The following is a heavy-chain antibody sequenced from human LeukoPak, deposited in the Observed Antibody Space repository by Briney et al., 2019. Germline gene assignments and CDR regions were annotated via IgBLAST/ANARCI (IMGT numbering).Heavy chain of an antibody. CDR2: ISGSGAST. Sequence: PGGSLRLSCAASGFTLSDYYMSWIRQAPGKGLEWVSTISGSGASTYYADSVKGRFTISRDNSKNTVYLQMNSLRAEDTALYYCAKDRRPGNYYESFDSWGQGTLVTVSS. CDR3: AKDRRPGNYYESFDS. CDR1: GFTLSDYY. D-gene: IGHD1-26*01. V-gene: IGHV3-23*01. J-gene: IGHJ4*02.